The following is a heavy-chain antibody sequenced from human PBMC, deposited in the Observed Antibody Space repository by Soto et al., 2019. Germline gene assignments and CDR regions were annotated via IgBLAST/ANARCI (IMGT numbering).Heavy chain of an antibody. CDR3: AKGSGKSYPLDY. CDR1: GFTFSSYA. V-gene: IGHV3-23*01. J-gene: IGHJ4*02. D-gene: IGHD3-16*02. CDR2: ISDSGDST. Sequence: GGSLNPSCSASGFTFSSYAMHWARQAPGKGLEWVSVISDSGDSTYYADSVKGRFTISRDNSKNTLFLQMNGLRAEDTAVYYCAKGSGKSYPLDYWGQGTLVTVSS.